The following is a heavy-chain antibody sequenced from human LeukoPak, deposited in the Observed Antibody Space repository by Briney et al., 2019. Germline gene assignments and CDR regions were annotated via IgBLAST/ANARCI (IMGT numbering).Heavy chain of an antibody. D-gene: IGHD3-3*01. Sequence: GGSLRLSCAASGFTFSSYAMHWVRQAPGKGLEWVAVISYDGSNKYYADSVKGRFTISRDNSKNTLYLQMNSLRAEDTAAYYCAREVVTMEGTNWFDPWGQGTLVTVSS. CDR3: AREVVTMEGTNWFDP. J-gene: IGHJ5*02. CDR1: GFTFSSYA. V-gene: IGHV3-30-3*01. CDR2: ISYDGSNK.